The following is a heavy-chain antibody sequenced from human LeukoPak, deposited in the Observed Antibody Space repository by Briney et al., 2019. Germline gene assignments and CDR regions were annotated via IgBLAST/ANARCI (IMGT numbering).Heavy chain of an antibody. J-gene: IGHJ5*02. CDR1: GYTFTGYY. Sequence: AAVKVSCKASGYTFTGYYMHWVRQAPAQGLEWMGGINPNSGSTKYAQKFESRVTMTRNTSISKAYVELRRLRCDDNAVDYCSRRSDGWYVGGWFDPWGQGTLVTVSS. V-gene: IGHV1-2*02. D-gene: IGHD6-19*01. CDR2: INPNSGST. CDR3: SRRSDGWYVGGWFDP.